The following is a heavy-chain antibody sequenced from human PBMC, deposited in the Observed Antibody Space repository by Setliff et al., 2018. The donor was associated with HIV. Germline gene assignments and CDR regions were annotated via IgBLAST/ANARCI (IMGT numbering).Heavy chain of an antibody. V-gene: IGHV3-7*01. D-gene: IGHD3-10*01. Sequence: PGGSLRLSCAASGFTFRTSWMSWVRQAPGKGLEWVANINEHGSETNYVDSVKGRFTISRDNAKNSLYLQMNSLGAEDTAVYYCTRHHGSGTYCLAYWGQGTLVTVSS. CDR1: GFTFRTSW. CDR3: TRHHGSGTYCLAY. J-gene: IGHJ4*02. CDR2: INEHGSET.